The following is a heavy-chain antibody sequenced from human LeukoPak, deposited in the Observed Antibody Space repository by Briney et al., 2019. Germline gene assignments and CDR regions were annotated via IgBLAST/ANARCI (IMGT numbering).Heavy chain of an antibody. D-gene: IGHD6-19*01. V-gene: IGHV4-34*01. Sequence: SETLSLTCAVYGGSFSGYYWSWIRQPPGKGLEWIWEINHSGSTNYNPSLKSRVTISVDTSKNQFSLKLSSVTAADTAVYYCARGGEAVAKSFGYWGQGTLVTVSS. CDR3: ARGGEAVAKSFGY. J-gene: IGHJ4*02. CDR2: INHSGST. CDR1: GGSFSGYY.